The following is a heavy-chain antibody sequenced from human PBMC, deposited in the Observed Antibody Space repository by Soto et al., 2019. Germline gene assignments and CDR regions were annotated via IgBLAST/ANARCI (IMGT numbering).Heavy chain of an antibody. J-gene: IGHJ6*02. CDR2: INAGNGNT. CDR1: GYTFTSYA. V-gene: IGHV1-3*01. Sequence: ASVNVSCKASGYTFTSYAMHWVRQAPGQRLEWMGWINAGNGNTKYSQKFQGRVTMTRDTSISTAYMDLSSLISADTAVYYCARVRRSPYAMDVWGQGTTVTVSS. D-gene: IGHD2-2*01. CDR3: ARVRRSPYAMDV.